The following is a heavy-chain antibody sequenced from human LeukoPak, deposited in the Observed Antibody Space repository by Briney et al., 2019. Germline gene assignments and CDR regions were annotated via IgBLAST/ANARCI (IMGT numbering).Heavy chain of an antibody. V-gene: IGHV3-23*01. Sequence: GGSLRLSCAAYGFSFSSYAMSWVRQAPGKGLEWVSTFSGSDGNIYYTESVKGRFTISRDNSKNTLYLQLNSLRVEDTAVYYCATKSYFWRGYPAHFHYWGLGTLVSVSS. D-gene: IGHD3-3*01. CDR1: GFSFSSYA. J-gene: IGHJ4*02. CDR2: FSGSDGNI. CDR3: ATKSYFWRGYPAHFHY.